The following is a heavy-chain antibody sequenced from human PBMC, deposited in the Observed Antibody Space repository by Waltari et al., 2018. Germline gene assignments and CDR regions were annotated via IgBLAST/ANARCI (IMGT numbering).Heavy chain of an antibody. V-gene: IGHV3-13*01. CDR1: GFTFRKYD. CDR3: TKDLPYTAGGVIVH. D-gene: IGHD3-16*01. Sequence: EVQLVESGGGLEQPGGSLRLSCAASGFTFRKYDMHWVRQGTGKGLEVVSVIGIAGDTYYPGSVKGRFTISRDDSNNMLYLQMNSLKTEDTAVYFCTKDLPYTAGGVIVHWGQGTLVTVSS. CDR2: IGIAGDT. J-gene: IGHJ5*02.